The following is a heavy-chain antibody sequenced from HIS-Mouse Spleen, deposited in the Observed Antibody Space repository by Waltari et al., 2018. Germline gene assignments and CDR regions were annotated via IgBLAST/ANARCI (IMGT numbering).Heavy chain of an antibody. Sequence: QVQLQESGPGLVKPSETLSLTCTVSGGSISSYYWSWIRQPAGKGLEWIWRIYTSGSTNYNPSRKSRVTMSVGTSKNQFSLKLSSVTAADTAVYYCARDKRDGYNDAFDIWGQGTMVTVSS. D-gene: IGHD5-12*01. J-gene: IGHJ3*02. V-gene: IGHV4-4*07. CDR1: GGSISSYY. CDR3: ARDKRDGYNDAFDI. CDR2: IYTSGST.